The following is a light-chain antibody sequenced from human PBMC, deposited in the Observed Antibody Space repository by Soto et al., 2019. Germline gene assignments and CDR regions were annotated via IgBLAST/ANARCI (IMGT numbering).Light chain of an antibody. J-gene: IGKJ2*03. CDR1: RHVYINA. Sequence: VVLTQSPATLSLSPGDRATLSCRASRHVYINALGWYQQKPGRTPTLLIYGASTRATDIPDRFSATGSGTDFSLTISGLQPDDFATYFCQQYNSYPYSFGQGTKLEIK. V-gene: IGKV3-20*01. CDR3: QQYNSYPYS. CDR2: GAS.